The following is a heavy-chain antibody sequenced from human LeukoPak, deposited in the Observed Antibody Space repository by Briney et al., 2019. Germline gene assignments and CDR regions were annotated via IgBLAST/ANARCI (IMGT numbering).Heavy chain of an antibody. D-gene: IGHD3-16*02. Sequence: GGSLRLSCAASGFTFSSYAMSWVRQAPGKGLEWGSAISGSGGSTYYADSVKGRFTISRDNSKNTLYLQMNSLRAEDTAVYYCARAEYYDYVWGSYRYDAFDYWGQGTLVTVSS. CDR1: GFTFSSYA. J-gene: IGHJ4*02. V-gene: IGHV3-23*01. CDR3: ARAEYYDYVWGSYRYDAFDY. CDR2: ISGSGGST.